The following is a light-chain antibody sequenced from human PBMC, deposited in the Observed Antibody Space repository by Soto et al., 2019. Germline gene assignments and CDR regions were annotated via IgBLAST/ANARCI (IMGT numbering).Light chain of an antibody. Sequence: DIQMTQSPSSLSASVGDRVTITCRASQSINNYLSWYQQKSGKAPDRLIFAASTLASGVPSRFSGSGSGTNFTLTISGLQPEDFETYFCQQTFSSPLTLGGGTKVDIK. CDR1: QSINNY. J-gene: IGKJ4*01. CDR3: QQTFSSPLT. CDR2: AAS. V-gene: IGKV1-39*01.